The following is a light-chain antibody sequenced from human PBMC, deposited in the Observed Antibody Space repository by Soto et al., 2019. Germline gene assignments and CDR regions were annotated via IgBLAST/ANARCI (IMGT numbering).Light chain of an antibody. V-gene: IGLV2-14*01. CDR3: SSYTRSATWV. CDR1: SSDVGGYNY. J-gene: IGLJ3*02. Sequence: QSALTQPASVSGSPGQSITISCTGTSSDVGGYNYVSWYQQHPGKAPKLMVYEVSNRPSGVSNRFSGFKSGNTASLTISGPQTDDEADYYCSSYTRSATWVFGGGTKLTVL. CDR2: EVS.